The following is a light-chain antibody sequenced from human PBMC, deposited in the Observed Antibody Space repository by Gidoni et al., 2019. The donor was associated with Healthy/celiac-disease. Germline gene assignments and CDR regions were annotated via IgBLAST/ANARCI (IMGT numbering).Light chain of an antibody. J-gene: IGLJ1*01. V-gene: IGLV1-51*01. CDR2: DNN. Sequence: QSVLTQPPSVSAAPGQKVTISCSGSSSNIGSNYVSWYQQLPGTVPKLLIYDNNKRPSEIPDRFSGSKSGTSATLGITGLQTGDEADYYCGTWDSSLSAYVFGTGTKVTVL. CDR1: SSNIGSNY. CDR3: GTWDSSLSAYV.